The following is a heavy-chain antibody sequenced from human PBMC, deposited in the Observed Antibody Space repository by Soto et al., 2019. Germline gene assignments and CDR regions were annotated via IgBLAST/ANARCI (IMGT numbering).Heavy chain of an antibody. Sequence: GGSLRLSCAASGFTFTNYAMSWVRQAPGKGLEWVSAISDIGGTTYYAASVKGRFTISRDNSKNTLFLQMNSLTAEDTAVYYCARDEDHQLEVRATYYMDVWGKGISVTVSS. CDR2: ISDIGGTT. J-gene: IGHJ6*03. D-gene: IGHD2-2*01. CDR1: GFTFTNYA. V-gene: IGHV3-23*01. CDR3: ARDEDHQLEVRATYYMDV.